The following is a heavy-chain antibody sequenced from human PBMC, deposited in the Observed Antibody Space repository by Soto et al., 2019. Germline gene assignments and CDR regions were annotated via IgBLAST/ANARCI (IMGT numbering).Heavy chain of an antibody. V-gene: IGHV3-30*03. CDR3: ARDNGYFDWSHYYYYGMDV. J-gene: IGHJ6*02. D-gene: IGHD3-9*01. CDR1: GFTFSSFG. Sequence: GGSLRLSCAASGFTFSSFGMHWVRQAPGKGLEWVAVISYDGSNKKYAETVKGRFTISRDNSKNTLYLQMNSLRVEDTAVYYCARDNGYFDWSHYYYYGMDVWGQGTTVTVSS. CDR2: ISYDGSNK.